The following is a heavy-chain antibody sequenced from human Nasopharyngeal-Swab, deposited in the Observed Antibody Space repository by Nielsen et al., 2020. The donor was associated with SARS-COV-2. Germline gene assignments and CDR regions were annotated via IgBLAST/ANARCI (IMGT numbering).Heavy chain of an antibody. V-gene: IGHV3-48*03. Sequence: GESLKISCAASGFTFSSYTMNWVRQAPGKGLEWVSFISSSGTTIQYADSVKDRFTISRDDAKNSLFLQMNSLRAEDAAVYYCARASRGWSWGQGTLVTVSS. J-gene: IGHJ5*02. D-gene: IGHD6-19*01. CDR2: ISSSGTTI. CDR3: ARASRGWS. CDR1: GFTFSSYT.